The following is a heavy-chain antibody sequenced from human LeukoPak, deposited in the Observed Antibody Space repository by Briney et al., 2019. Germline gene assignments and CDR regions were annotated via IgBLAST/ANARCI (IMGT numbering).Heavy chain of an antibody. CDR1: GFTFSSYA. D-gene: IGHD2-15*01. J-gene: IGHJ3*02. CDR2: ISSNGGST. CDR3: ARLWWPDAFDI. Sequence: GGSLRLSCAASGFTFSSYAMHWVRQAPGKGLEYVSAISSNGGSTYYANSVKGRFTISRDNSKNTLYLQMGSPRAEDMAVYYCARLWWPDAFDIWGQGTMVTVSS. V-gene: IGHV3-64*01.